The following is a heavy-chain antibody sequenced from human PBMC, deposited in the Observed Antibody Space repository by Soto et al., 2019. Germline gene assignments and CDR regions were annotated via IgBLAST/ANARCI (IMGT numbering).Heavy chain of an antibody. J-gene: IGHJ3*02. CDR1: GFTFSSYG. Sequence: GGSLRLSCAASGFTFSSYGMHWVRQAPGKGLEWVAVIWYDGSNKYYADSVKGRFTISRDNSKNTLYLQMNSLRAEDTAVYYCARDSDDFWSGYPHAFDIWGQGTMVTVSS. CDR3: ARDSDDFWSGYPHAFDI. CDR2: IWYDGSNK. V-gene: IGHV3-33*01. D-gene: IGHD3-3*01.